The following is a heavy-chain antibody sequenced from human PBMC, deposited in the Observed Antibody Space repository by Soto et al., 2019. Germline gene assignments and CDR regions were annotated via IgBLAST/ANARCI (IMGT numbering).Heavy chain of an antibody. D-gene: IGHD3-10*01. CDR2: ISYDGSDK. Sequence: QVQLVESGGGVVQPGRSLRLSCAASGFPFTSYGMHWVREGPDKGLEWVAIISYDGSDKYYADSVKGRFTISRDNSKNPLYLQMNRLRPEDTALYYCGGGQYYFDYRGQGTLVIVSS. CDR3: GGGQYYFDY. J-gene: IGHJ4*02. CDR1: GFPFTSYG. V-gene: IGHV3-30*03.